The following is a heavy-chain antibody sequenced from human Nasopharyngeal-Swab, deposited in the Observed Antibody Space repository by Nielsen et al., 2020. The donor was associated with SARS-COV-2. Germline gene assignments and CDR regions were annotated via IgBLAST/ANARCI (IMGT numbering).Heavy chain of an antibody. V-gene: IGHV7-4-1*02. J-gene: IGHJ6*03. CDR3: ARDAVLLWFGELSWHYYYYMDV. CDR2: INTNTGNP. CDR1: GYTFTSYA. Sequence: ASVKVSCKASGYTFTSYAMNWVRQAPGQGREWMGWINTNTGNPTYAQGFTGRFVFSLDTSVSTAYLQISSLKAEDTAVYYCARDAVLLWFGELSWHYYYYMDVWGKGTTVTVSS. D-gene: IGHD3-10*01.